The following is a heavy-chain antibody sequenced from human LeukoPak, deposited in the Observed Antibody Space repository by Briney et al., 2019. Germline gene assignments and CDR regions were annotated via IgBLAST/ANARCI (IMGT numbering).Heavy chain of an antibody. V-gene: IGHV1-18*01. D-gene: IGHD3-22*01. CDR1: GYTFTSYG. Sequence: ASVRVSCKASGYTFTSYGISWVRQAPGQGLEWMGWISAYNGNTNYAQKLQGRVTMTTDTSTSTAYMELRSLRSDDTAVYYCARDRADYDLPDYWGQGTLVTVSS. J-gene: IGHJ4*02. CDR3: ARDRADYDLPDY. CDR2: ISAYNGNT.